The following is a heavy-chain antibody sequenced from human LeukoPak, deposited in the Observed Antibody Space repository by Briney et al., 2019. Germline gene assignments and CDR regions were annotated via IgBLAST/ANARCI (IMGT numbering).Heavy chain of an antibody. CDR3: ARQLGVGVWALDR. Sequence: SETLSLTCDVSGDSITTEPYWWGWLRQPPGKGLEWIAIIFYTGKIHDNPSLRNRISMSVDTSKDQFSLRLSAVTAADTAVYYCARQLGVGVWALDRWGQGTLVTVSS. D-gene: IGHD3-16*01. J-gene: IGHJ4*02. CDR2: IFYTGKI. CDR1: GDSITTEPYW. V-gene: IGHV4-39*01.